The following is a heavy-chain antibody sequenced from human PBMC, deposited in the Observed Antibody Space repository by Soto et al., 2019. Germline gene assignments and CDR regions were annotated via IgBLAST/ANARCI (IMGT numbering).Heavy chain of an antibody. D-gene: IGHD1-1*01. Sequence: PGGSLRLSCAASGFAFSTYWMHWVRQAPGKGLVWVSALYDLDGTYYADSVKGRFTTSSDSPRTTVYLQMNSLRPDDTAVYSCATWHLQEHAYDIWGQGTMVTVSS. V-gene: IGHV3-53*01. CDR1: GFAFSTYW. J-gene: IGHJ3*02. CDR3: ATWHLQEHAYDI. CDR2: LYDLDGT.